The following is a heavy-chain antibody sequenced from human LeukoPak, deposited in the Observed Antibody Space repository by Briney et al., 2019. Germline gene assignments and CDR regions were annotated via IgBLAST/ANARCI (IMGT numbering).Heavy chain of an antibody. D-gene: IGHD2-2*01. CDR3: ARDSCSLSSCPFFGY. CDR2: INAGNGNT. Sequence: ASVKVSCKASGYTFAVYAMHWVRQAPGQRLEWMGWINAGNGNTKYSQKFQGRVTITRDTSASTAYMELSSLISDDTAVYYCARDSCSLSSCPFFGYWGQGILVTVSS. CDR1: GYTFAVYA. J-gene: IGHJ4*02. V-gene: IGHV1-3*01.